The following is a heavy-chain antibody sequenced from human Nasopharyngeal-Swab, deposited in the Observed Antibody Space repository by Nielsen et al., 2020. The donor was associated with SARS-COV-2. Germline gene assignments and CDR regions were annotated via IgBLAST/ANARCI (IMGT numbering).Heavy chain of an antibody. D-gene: IGHD6-13*01. J-gene: IGHJ4*02. CDR2: ISWNSGSI. Sequence: GGSLRLSCAASGFTLDDYAMHWVRQATGKGLEWVSGISWNSGSIGYADSVKCRFTISRDNAKNSLYLQMNSLRAEDTALYYCAKNPAASAVVFGYFDYWGQGTLVTVSS. CDR3: AKNPAASAVVFGYFDY. V-gene: IGHV3-9*01. CDR1: GFTLDDYA.